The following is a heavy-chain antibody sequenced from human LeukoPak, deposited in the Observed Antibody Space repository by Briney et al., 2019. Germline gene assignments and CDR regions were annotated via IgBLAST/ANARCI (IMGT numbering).Heavy chain of an antibody. D-gene: IGHD3-22*01. V-gene: IGHV3-7*01. CDR3: ARAVFDSSSWYFLDY. CDR1: GFTFSSYW. CDR2: IKQDGSEK. Sequence: GGSLRLSCAASGFTFSSYWMTWVRQAPGKGLEWVANIKQDGSEKYYVDSVKGRFTISGDNAKNSLYLQMNSLRAEDTAVYYCARAVFDSSSWYFLDYWGQGTLVTVSS. J-gene: IGHJ4*02.